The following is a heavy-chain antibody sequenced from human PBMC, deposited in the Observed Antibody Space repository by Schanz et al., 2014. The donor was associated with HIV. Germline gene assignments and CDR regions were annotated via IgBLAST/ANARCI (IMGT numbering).Heavy chain of an antibody. CDR3: VRDRLVWFGEFNGLDV. J-gene: IGHJ6*02. V-gene: IGHV3-30*03. CDR1: GFNFNTYG. Sequence: QVQLVESGGAVARPGRSLTLACAASGFNFNTYGMHWVRQGPGKGQEWVAVISYDGKNQYYADSVKGRFTISRDNLRDTLYLQMNSLRLEDTALYYCVRDRLVWFGEFNGLDVWGQGTTVTVSS. CDR2: ISYDGKNQ. D-gene: IGHD3-10*01.